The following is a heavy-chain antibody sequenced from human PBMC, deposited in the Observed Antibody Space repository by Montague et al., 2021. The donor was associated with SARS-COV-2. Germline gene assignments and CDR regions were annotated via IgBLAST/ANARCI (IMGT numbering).Heavy chain of an antibody. CDR1: GGSISSGSYY. D-gene: IGHD4-17*01. V-gene: IGHV4-61*02. CDR2: IYTSGST. J-gene: IGHJ6*02. CDR3: ARDYGHYSSFYGLDV. Sequence: TLSLTCTVSGGSISSGSYYWSWIRQPAGKGLEWIGRIYTSGSTXYNPSLKSRVTMSVDTSKNQFSLKVSSVTAADTAVYYCARDYGHYSSFYGLDVWGQGTTVTVSS.